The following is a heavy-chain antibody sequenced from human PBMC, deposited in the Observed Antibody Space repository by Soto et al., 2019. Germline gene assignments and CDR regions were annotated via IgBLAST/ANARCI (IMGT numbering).Heavy chain of an antibody. J-gene: IGHJ5*02. V-gene: IGHV4-34*01. CDR1: GGSFSGYY. Sequence: SETLSLTCAVYGGSFSGYYWSWIRQPPGKGLEWIGEINHSGSTNYNPSLKSRVTISVDTSKDQFSLKLSSVTAADTAVYYCARGRVAVAGTTYNWFDPWGQGTPVTVSS. D-gene: IGHD6-19*01. CDR2: INHSGST. CDR3: ARGRVAVAGTTYNWFDP.